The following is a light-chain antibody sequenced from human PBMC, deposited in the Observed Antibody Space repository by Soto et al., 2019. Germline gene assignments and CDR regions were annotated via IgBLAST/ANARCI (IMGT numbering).Light chain of an antibody. CDR3: QQYNSAPWA. Sequence: DIQMTQSPSSLSASVGDRVTITCRASQGISNSLAWYQQKPGKVPKLLFYGASTLQSGVPSRFSGSGSGTDFTLNINGLQPEDVATYYCQQYNSAPWAFGQGTKVEIK. V-gene: IGKV1-27*01. CDR1: QGISNS. J-gene: IGKJ1*01. CDR2: GAS.